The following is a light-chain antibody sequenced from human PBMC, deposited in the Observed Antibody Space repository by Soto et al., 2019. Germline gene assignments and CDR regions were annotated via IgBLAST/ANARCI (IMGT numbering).Light chain of an antibody. Sequence: QSALTQPASVSGSPGQSITISCPGTSSDVGGYNYVSWYQQHPDKAPKLMIYGVSNRPSGISNRFSGSKSGNTASLTISGLQAEDEADYYCSSYTSSSTPVVFGGGTKVTVL. CDR2: GVS. J-gene: IGLJ2*01. CDR1: SSDVGGYNY. V-gene: IGLV2-14*03. CDR3: SSYTSSSTPVV.